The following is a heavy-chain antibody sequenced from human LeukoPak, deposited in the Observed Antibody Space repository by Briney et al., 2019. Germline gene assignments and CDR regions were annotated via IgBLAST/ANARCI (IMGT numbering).Heavy chain of an antibody. CDR2: ISSSISYI. CDR1: GVSFSTYD. D-gene: IGHD3-22*01. J-gene: IGHJ4*02. CDR3: ARGDGPSITMIVQGADY. Sequence: GGSLRLSCVTPGVSFSTYDMSWVRQAPGKGLEWVSSISSSISYIYYADSVKGRFTISRHNAKNSLYLQMNSLRAEDTPVYYCARGDGPSITMIVQGADYWGQGTLVTLSS. V-gene: IGHV3-21*01.